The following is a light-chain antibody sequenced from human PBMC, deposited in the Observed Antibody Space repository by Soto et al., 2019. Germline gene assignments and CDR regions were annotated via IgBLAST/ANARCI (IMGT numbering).Light chain of an antibody. Sequence: DIQMTQSPSSVSASVGDRLTITCRASQGISGWLAWYQQKPGKAPNLLIYDAFTLRNGVPSRFSGSGSGTYFTLTISNLQPEDFATYYCQQGNSFPLTFGGGTKVEIK. CDR2: DAF. CDR3: QQGNSFPLT. J-gene: IGKJ4*01. V-gene: IGKV1-12*01. CDR1: QGISGW.